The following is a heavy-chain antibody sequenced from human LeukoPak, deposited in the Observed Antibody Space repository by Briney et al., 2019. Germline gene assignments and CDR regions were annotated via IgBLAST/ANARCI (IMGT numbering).Heavy chain of an antibody. J-gene: IGHJ6*02. CDR2: IYYSGST. D-gene: IGHD4-23*01. CDR1: GGSISSYY. V-gene: IGHV4-59*01. CDR3: ARDYGGNSSHYYYGMDV. Sequence: PSETLSLTCTVSGGSISSYYWGWIRQPPGKGLEWIGYIYYSGSTNYNPSLKSRVTISVDTSKNQFSLKLSSVTAADTAVYYCARDYGGNSSHYYYGMDVWGQGTTVTVSS.